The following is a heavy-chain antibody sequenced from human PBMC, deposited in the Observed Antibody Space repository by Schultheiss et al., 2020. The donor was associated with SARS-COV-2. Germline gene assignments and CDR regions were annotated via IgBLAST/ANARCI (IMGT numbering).Heavy chain of an antibody. CDR3: AKIAARRGNYYYYGMDV. CDR2: ISGSGGST. J-gene: IGHJ6*02. CDR1: GFTFSNAW. D-gene: IGHD6-6*01. V-gene: IGHV3-23*01. Sequence: GESLKISCAASGFTFSNAWMSWVRQAPGKGLEWVSAISGSGGSTYYADSVKGRFTISRDNSKNTLYLQMNSLRAEDTAVYYCAKIAARRGNYYYYGMDVWGQGTTVTVSS.